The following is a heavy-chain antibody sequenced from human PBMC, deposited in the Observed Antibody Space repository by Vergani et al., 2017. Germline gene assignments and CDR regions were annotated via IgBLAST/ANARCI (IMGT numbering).Heavy chain of an antibody. D-gene: IGHD6-19*01. CDR1: GFTFSSYE. V-gene: IGHV3-48*03. CDR2: VSSSSSYI. CDR3: ARLYSSGSDY. J-gene: IGHJ4*02. Sequence: EVQLVESGGGLVQPGGSPRLSCAASGFTFSSYEMNWVRQAPGKGLEWVSSVSSSSSYIYYADSVKGRFTISRDNAKNSLYLQMNSLRAEDTAVYYCARLYSSGSDYWGQGTLVTVSS.